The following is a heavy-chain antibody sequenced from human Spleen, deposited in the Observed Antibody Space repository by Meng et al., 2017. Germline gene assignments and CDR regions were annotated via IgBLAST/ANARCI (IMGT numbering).Heavy chain of an antibody. D-gene: IGHD3-16*01. CDR3: ARGWGSNVPLDS. J-gene: IGHJ5*01. CDR2: CSPYSDYR. CDR1: GYTFVNSGVTYG. Sequence: QVQLVQSGSELRKPGASVKLSCKAYGYTFVNSGVTYGISWVRQAPGQGLEWLGWCSPYSDYRNYARKVQGRVTMTTDTSTNTAYMDLRSLRSDDTAIYYCARGWGSNVPLDSWGQGTLVTVSS. V-gene: IGHV1-18*01.